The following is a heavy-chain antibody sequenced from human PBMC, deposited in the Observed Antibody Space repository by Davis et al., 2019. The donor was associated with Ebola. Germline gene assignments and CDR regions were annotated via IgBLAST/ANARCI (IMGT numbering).Heavy chain of an antibody. D-gene: IGHD3-3*01. CDR2: IYYSGST. V-gene: IGHV4-39*07. Sequence: MPSETLSLTCTVSGGSISSSSYYWGWIRQPPGKGLEWIGSIYYSGSTYYNPSLKSRVTISVDTSKNQFSLKLSSVTAADTAFYYCARHVDFHFDYLGQGALVTVSS. J-gene: IGHJ4*02. CDR1: GGSISSSSYY. CDR3: ARHVDFHFDY.